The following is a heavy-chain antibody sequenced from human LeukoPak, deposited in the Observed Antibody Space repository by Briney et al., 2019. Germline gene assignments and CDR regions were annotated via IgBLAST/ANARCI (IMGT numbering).Heavy chain of an antibody. V-gene: IGHV3-21*01. CDR1: GFTFSSYS. D-gene: IGHD6-19*01. Sequence: GGSLRLSCAASGFTFSSYSMNWVRQAPGKGLEWVSSISSSSSYIYYADSVKGRFTISRDNAKNSLYLQMNSLRAEDTAVYYCASNIGYCSGWYLGWFDPWGQGTLVTVSS. CDR3: ASNIGYCSGWYLGWFDP. J-gene: IGHJ5*02. CDR2: ISSSSSYI.